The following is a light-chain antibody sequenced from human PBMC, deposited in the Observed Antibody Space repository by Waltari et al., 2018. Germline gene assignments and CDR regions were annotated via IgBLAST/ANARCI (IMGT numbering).Light chain of an antibody. Sequence: EIVLTQSPATLSLSPGERATLSCRASQSVSSYLAWYQQKPGQAPRLLIYDASNRATGIPARFSGSGSGTDFTLTISSLEPEDFAVYYCQQYASSVLYTFGQGTKLEIK. CDR3: QQYASSVLYT. CDR1: QSVSSY. CDR2: DAS. V-gene: IGKV3-11*01. J-gene: IGKJ2*01.